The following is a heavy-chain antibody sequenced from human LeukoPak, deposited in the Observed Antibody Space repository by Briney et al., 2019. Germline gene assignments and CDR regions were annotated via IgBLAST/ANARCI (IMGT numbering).Heavy chain of an antibody. CDR2: VDHTGST. J-gene: IGHJ2*01. CDR3: ARGPDGDYPYWYFDL. V-gene: IGHV4-59*12. Sequence: SETLSLTCSVSDDSITMYYWTWIRQPPGKGLEWIGYVDHTGSTNFNPSLKSRVTTSVDTSKNQFSLKLSSVTAADTAVYYCARGPDGDYPYWYFDLWGRGTLVTVSS. D-gene: IGHD4-17*01. CDR1: DDSITMYY.